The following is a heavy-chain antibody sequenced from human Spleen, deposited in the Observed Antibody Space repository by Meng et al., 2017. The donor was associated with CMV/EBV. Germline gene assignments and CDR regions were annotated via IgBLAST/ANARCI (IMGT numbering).Heavy chain of an antibody. D-gene: IGHD3-10*01. V-gene: IGHV3-53*01. CDR2: IYSGGST. CDR1: GFTVSSNY. CDR3: ARGRQGGHFDY. J-gene: IGHJ4*02. Sequence: GESLKISCAASGFTVSSNYMSWVRQAPGKGLEWVSVIYSGGSTYYADSVKGRFTISRDNSKNTLYLQMNSLRAEDTAVYYCARGRQGGHFDYWGQGTLVTVSS.